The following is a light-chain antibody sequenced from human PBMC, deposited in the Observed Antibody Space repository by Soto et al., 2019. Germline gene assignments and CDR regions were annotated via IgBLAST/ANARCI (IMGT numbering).Light chain of an antibody. CDR3: QQYGSSPYT. V-gene: IGKV3-20*01. J-gene: IGKJ2*01. CDR1: QSVNSDY. CDR2: GAA. Sequence: EIVLTQSPGTLSLSPGERATLSCRASQSVNSDYLAWYHQKPGQAPRLLVYGAANRTTGIPDRFSGSGSGTDFTLTISRMEPEDFAVYSCQQYGSSPYTFGQGTKLEI.